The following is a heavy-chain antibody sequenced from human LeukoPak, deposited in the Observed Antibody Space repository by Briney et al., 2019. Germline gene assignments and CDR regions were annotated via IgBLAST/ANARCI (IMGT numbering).Heavy chain of an antibody. CDR3: AKDASGYDRGYYYYYGMDV. CDR2: ISWNSGSI. CDR1: GFTFDVYA. V-gene: IGHV3-9*01. D-gene: IGHD5-12*01. J-gene: IGHJ6*02. Sequence: DPGRSLRLSCAASGFTFDVYAMHWVRQAPGKGLEWVSGISWNSGSIGYADSVKGRFTISRDNAKISLYLQMTSLRAEDTALYYCAKDASGYDRGYYYYYGMDVWGQETRSPSP.